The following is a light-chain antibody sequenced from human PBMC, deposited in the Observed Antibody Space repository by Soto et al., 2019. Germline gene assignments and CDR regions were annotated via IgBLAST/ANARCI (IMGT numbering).Light chain of an antibody. J-gene: IGKJ5*01. CDR3: PQYANLLPT. Sequence: TQSQSTLSAAGGDRVTITSQASQDISNYLNWYQQKPGKAPKLLIYDASNLETGVPSRFSGRGSGTDFTFAISILQPEDIATYYCPQYANLLPTFGQGTRLEIK. CDR2: DAS. V-gene: IGKV1-33*01. CDR1: QDISNY.